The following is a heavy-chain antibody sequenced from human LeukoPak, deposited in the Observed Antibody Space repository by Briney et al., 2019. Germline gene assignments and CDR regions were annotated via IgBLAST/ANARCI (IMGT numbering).Heavy chain of an antibody. CDR2: INPNSGGT. V-gene: IGHV1-2*02. CDR1: GYTFTGYY. Sequence: ASVKVSCKASGYTFTGYYMHWVRQAPGQGLEWMGWINPNSGGTNYAQKFQGRVTMTRDTSISTAYMELSRLRSDDTAVYYCARVRGSGSYYNGPRYDYWGQGTLVTVSS. J-gene: IGHJ4*02. CDR3: ARVRGSGSYYNGPRYDY. D-gene: IGHD3-10*01.